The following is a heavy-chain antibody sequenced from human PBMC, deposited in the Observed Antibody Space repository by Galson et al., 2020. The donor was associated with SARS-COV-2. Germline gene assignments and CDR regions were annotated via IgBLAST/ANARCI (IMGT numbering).Heavy chain of an antibody. CDR1: GFSLSTSGVG. V-gene: IGHV2-5*01. CDR2: IYWNDDK. D-gene: IGHD4-17*01. Sequence: SGPTLVKPTQTLTLTCTFSGFSLSTSGVGVGWIRQPPGKALEWLALIYWNDDKRYSPSLKSRLTITKDTSKNQVVLTMTNMDPVDTATYYCAHRKSNTYDYGDDEVPSDPMDYWGQGTLVTVSS. CDR3: AHRKSNTYDYGDDEVPSDPMDY. J-gene: IGHJ4*02.